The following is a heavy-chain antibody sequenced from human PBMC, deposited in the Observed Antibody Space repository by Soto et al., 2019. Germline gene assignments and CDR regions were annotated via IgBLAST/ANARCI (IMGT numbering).Heavy chain of an antibody. Sequence: SETLSLTCAVYGGSFSGYYWSWIRQPPGKGLEWIGEINHSGSTNYNPSLKSRVTISVDTSKNQFSLKLSSVTAADTAVYYCATPYYYYGMDVWGQGTTVTVSS. J-gene: IGHJ6*02. V-gene: IGHV4-34*01. CDR3: ATPYYYYGMDV. CDR2: INHSGST. CDR1: GGSFSGYY.